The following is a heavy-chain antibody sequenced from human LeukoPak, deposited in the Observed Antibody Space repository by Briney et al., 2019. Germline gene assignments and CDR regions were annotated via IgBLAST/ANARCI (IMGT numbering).Heavy chain of an antibody. V-gene: IGHV1-18*01. Sequence: ASVKVSCKASGYTFTSYGISWVRQAPGQGLEWMGWISAYNGNTNYAQKLQGRVTMTTDTSTSTVYMELSSLKSEDTAVFYCAISGNYFRPFDYWGQGTLVSVSS. CDR3: AISGNYFRPFDY. J-gene: IGHJ4*02. CDR2: ISAYNGNT. D-gene: IGHD1-26*01. CDR1: GYTFTSYG.